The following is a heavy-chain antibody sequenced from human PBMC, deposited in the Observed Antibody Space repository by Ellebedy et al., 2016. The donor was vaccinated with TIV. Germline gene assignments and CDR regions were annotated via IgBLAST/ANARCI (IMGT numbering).Heavy chain of an antibody. V-gene: IGHV3-21*01. D-gene: IGHD2-15*01. CDR1: GFTFSSYS. J-gene: IGHJ5*02. Sequence: GESLKISCAASGFTFSSYSMNWVRQAPGKGLEWVSSISTSSSYIYYADSVKGRFTISRGNARNSLDLQMNSLRAEDTAVYYCVFRVGDCNGGNCYPWGQGTLVTVSS. CDR2: ISTSSSYI. CDR3: VFRVGDCNGGNCYP.